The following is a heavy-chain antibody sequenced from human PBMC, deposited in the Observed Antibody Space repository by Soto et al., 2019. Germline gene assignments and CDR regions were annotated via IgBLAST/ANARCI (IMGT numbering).Heavy chain of an antibody. J-gene: IGHJ4*02. V-gene: IGHV2-70*11. Sequence: SGPTLVNPTQTLTLTCTFSGFSLTTGGMCVSWIRQPPGQALEWLARIDWDDEKYYSTSLRTRLSISKDTSKNEVVLTPTNMDPVDTATYYCARTPSYCVGPDCFLTGFDFWGQGARVTVS. CDR1: GFSLTTGGMC. CDR2: IDWDDEK. D-gene: IGHD2-21*01. CDR3: ARTPSYCVGPDCFLTGFDF.